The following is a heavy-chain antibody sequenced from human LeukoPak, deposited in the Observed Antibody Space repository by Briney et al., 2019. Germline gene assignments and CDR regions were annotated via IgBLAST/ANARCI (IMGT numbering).Heavy chain of an antibody. D-gene: IGHD5-24*01. CDR2: INHSGST. V-gene: IGHV4-34*01. CDR1: GGSFSGYY. Sequence: PSETLSLTCAVYGGSFSGYYWSWIRQPPGKGLEWIGEINHSGSTNYNPSLKSRVTISVDTSKNQFSLKLSSVTAADTAVYYCARARGRRLQLLFDYWGQGTLVTVSS. CDR3: ARARGRRLQLLFDY. J-gene: IGHJ4*02.